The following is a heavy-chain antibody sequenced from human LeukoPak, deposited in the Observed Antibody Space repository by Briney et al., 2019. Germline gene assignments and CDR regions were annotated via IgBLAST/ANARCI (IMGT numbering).Heavy chain of an antibody. CDR3: AKDWNWAIDQ. D-gene: IGHD1-7*01. V-gene: IGHV3-11*04. CDR1: GFISDYY. J-gene: IGHJ4*02. Sequence: GGSLRPSCAASGFISDYYMSWIRQAPGKGLELLSYISGGGRTIYIADSVKGRFTISRDNSKNTLFLQMNNLSLEDMAVFYCAKDWNWAIDQWGQGTLVTVSS. CDR2: ISGGGRTI.